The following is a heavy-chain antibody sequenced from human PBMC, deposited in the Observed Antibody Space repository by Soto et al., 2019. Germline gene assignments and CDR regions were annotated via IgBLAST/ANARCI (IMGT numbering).Heavy chain of an antibody. CDR2: IYYSGST. CDR3: ASSNWAYHHYRLAV. Sequence: PSETLSLTCTVFGGSISSYYWSWIRQPPGKGLEWIGYIYYSGSTNYNPSLKSRVTISVDTSKNQFSLKLSSVTAADTAVYYCASSNWAYHHYRLAVWGQGTTVTVSS. D-gene: IGHD1-1*01. CDR1: GGSISSYY. J-gene: IGHJ6*02. V-gene: IGHV4-59*01.